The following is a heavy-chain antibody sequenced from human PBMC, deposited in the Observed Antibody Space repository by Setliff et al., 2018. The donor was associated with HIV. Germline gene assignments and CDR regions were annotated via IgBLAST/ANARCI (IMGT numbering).Heavy chain of an antibody. CDR3: ARDYWKVLDY. CDR2: INPSGDST. Sequence: ASVKVSCKASGYTFTDYYLHWVRQAPGQGLEWLGIINPSGDSTSYAQKFQGRVTITRDTSASTAYMELSSLRSEDTAVYYCARDYWKVLDYWGQGTLVTVS. V-gene: IGHV1-46*01. D-gene: IGHD1-1*01. J-gene: IGHJ4*02. CDR1: GYTFTDYY.